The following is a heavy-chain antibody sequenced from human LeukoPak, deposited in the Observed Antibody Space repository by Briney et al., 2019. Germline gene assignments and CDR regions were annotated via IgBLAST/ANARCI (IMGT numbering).Heavy chain of an antibody. CDR1: GFTFSSYA. CDR2: ISGSGGST. D-gene: IGHD3-22*01. CDR3: ARDLTKNYYDSRLTFDY. V-gene: IGHV3-23*01. J-gene: IGHJ4*02. Sequence: GGSLRLSCAASGFTFSSYAMSWVRQAPGKGLEWVSAISGSGGSTYYADSVKGRFTISRDNSKNTLYLQMNSLRAEDTAVYYCARDLTKNYYDSRLTFDYWGQGTLVTVSS.